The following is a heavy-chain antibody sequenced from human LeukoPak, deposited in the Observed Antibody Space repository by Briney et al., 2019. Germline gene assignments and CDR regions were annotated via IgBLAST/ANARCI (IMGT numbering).Heavy chain of an antibody. V-gene: IGHV3-74*01. CDR1: GFTFSSYW. CDR2: INSDGSST. J-gene: IGHJ4*02. Sequence: PGGSLRLSCAASGFTFSSYWMHWVRQAPGKGLVWVSRINSDGSSTSYADSVKGRFTISRDNAKNTLYLQMNSLRAEDTAVYYCAREEYNSIFEVVILDYWGQGTLVTVSS. CDR3: AREEYNSIFEVVILDY. D-gene: IGHD3-3*01.